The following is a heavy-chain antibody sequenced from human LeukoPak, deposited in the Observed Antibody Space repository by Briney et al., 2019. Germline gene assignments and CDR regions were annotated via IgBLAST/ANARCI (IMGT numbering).Heavy chain of an antibody. V-gene: IGHV3-23*01. CDR1: GFTFSSYA. D-gene: IGHD5-24*01. CDR2: ISGSGSIT. CDR3: ARDGFAGAMDY. Sequence: GGSLRLSCAASGFTFSSYAMSWVRQAPGRGLEWVSGISGSGSITLYADSVKGRFAISRDNAKNSLYLQMKSLGVEDTAVYYCARDGFAGAMDYWGQGTLVTVSS. J-gene: IGHJ4*02.